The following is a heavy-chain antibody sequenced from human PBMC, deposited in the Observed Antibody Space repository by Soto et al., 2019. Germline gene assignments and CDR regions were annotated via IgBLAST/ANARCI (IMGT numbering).Heavy chain of an antibody. D-gene: IGHD3-3*01. V-gene: IGHV3-30*03. CDR1: GFTFSSYG. J-gene: IGHJ4*02. CDR2: ISYDGSNK. CDR3: ARDVGPVTIFGEALSGYFDF. Sequence: GGSLRLSCAASGFTFSSYGMHWVRQAPGKGLEWVAVISYDGSNKYYADSVKGRFTISRDNSKNTLYLQMNSLRAEDTAVYYCARDVGPVTIFGEALSGYFDFWGQGTLVTVSS.